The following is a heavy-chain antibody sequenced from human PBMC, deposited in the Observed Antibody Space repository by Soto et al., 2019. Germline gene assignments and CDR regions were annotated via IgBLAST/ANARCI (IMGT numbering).Heavy chain of an antibody. D-gene: IGHD3-16*02. CDR1: GGTFSSYA. V-gene: IGHV1-69*01. CDR2: IIPIFGTA. J-gene: IGHJ6*02. CDR3: ARGHRIRLGELSPSTLYYYYGMDV. Sequence: QVQLVQSGAEVKKPGSSVKVSCKASGGTFSSYAISWVRQAPGQGLEWMGGIIPIFGTANYAQKFQGRVTITADESTSTAYMELSSLSSEDTAVYYCARGHRIRLGELSPSTLYYYYGMDVWGQGTTVTVSS.